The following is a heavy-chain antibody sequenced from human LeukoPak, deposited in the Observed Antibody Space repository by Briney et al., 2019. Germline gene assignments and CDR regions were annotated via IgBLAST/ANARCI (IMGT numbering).Heavy chain of an antibody. Sequence: GRSLRLFCADSGFTFSSYSMHWVRQALGREVEWVAVISYDGSNKYYADSVKGRFTISRDNSKNTLYLQMNSLRAEDTAVYYCASVPGYDSSGYFDYWGQGTLVIVSS. CDR3: ASVPGYDSSGYFDY. J-gene: IGHJ4*02. V-gene: IGHV3-30-3*01. D-gene: IGHD3-22*01. CDR2: ISYDGSNK. CDR1: GFTFSSYS.